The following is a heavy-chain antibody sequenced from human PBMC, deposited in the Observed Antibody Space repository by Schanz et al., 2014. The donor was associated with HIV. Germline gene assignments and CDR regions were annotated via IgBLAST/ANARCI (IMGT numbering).Heavy chain of an antibody. D-gene: IGHD6-13*01. J-gene: IGHJ6*02. V-gene: IGHV1-2*02. Sequence: QVQLVQSGAEVKRPGASVKVSCKASGYTFTDYFMHWVRQAPGQGLEWMGWINPNSGGADSAQKFQGRVTMTRDTSISTAYLELSRLRSDDTAVYYCATTDSRNWNWNYYFGMDVWGQGTTVTVSS. CDR3: ATTDSRNWNWNYYFGMDV. CDR1: GYTFTDYF. CDR2: INPNSGGA.